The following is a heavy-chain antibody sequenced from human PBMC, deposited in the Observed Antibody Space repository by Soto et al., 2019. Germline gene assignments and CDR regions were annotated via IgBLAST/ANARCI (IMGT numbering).Heavy chain of an antibody. D-gene: IGHD2-2*01. CDR3: ARAGVAYCSSTSCYLYYYVMDV. CDR2: INPSGGST. J-gene: IGHJ6*02. V-gene: IGHV1-46*01. CDR1: GYTFTSYY. Sequence: GASVKVSCKASGYTFTSYYLHWVRQAPGQGLEWMGIINPSGGSTTYTQKFQGRITMTRDTSTSTVYMELSSLRSEDTAVYYCARAGVAYCSSTSCYLYYYVMDVWGQGTTVTVSS.